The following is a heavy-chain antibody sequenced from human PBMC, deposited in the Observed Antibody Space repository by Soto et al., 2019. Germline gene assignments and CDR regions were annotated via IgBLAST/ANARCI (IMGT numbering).Heavy chain of an antibody. J-gene: IGHJ4*02. CDR3: ASSGSYRLDY. CDR2: ISSSSSSK. D-gene: IGHD1-26*01. CDR1: GWSFSGFY. Sequence: ETLSLTCAVNGWSFSGFYWSWVRQAPGKGLEWVSYISSSSSSKYYADSVKGRFTISRDNGENSLYLQINSLRDDDTAVYYCASSGSYRLDYWGQGTLVTVSS. V-gene: IGHV3-48*02.